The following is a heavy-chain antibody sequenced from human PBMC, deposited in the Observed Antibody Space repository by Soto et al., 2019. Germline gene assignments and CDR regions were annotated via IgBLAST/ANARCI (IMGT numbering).Heavy chain of an antibody. CDR2: VIPIFGTA. Sequence: QVQLVQSGAEVQKPGSAVKVSCTSSGGTFSSYAISWVRQAPGQGREWMGGVIPIFGTANYAQKFQGRVTITADESTSTAYMELSSLRSEDTAVYYCARDGMDVWGQGTTVTVSS. CDR1: GGTFSSYA. V-gene: IGHV1-69*01. CDR3: ARDGMDV. J-gene: IGHJ6*02.